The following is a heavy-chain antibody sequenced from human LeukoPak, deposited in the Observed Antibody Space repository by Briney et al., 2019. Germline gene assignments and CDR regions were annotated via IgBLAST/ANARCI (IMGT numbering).Heavy chain of an antibody. J-gene: IGHJ4*02. V-gene: IGHV3-74*01. D-gene: IGHD5-18*01. CDR2: INTDGSST. CDR1: GYTFSRYW. Sequence: PGGSLRLSCAASGYTFSRYWMHWVRQAPGKGLVWVSRINTDGSSTSYADSVKGRFTISRDNAKNSLYLEMNSLRAEDTAVYYCARGLYSYGYVIDYWGQGTLVTVSS. CDR3: ARGLYSYGYVIDY.